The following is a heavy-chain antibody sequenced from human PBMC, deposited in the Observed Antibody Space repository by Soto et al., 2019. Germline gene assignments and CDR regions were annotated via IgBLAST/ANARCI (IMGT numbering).Heavy chain of an antibody. CDR1: GFTFSSFG. V-gene: IGHV3-33*01. Sequence: QVQVVESGGGVVQPRRSLRLSCAASGFTFSSFGMHWVRQAPGKGLGWVSLIWYDGSKKSYGDSVKGRFTISRDNSRNTVYLQMNSLRADDTAVYYCARDASYYSLWSGYYPSRNGMDVWGQGTTVTVSS. D-gene: IGHD3-3*01. CDR2: IWYDGSKK. J-gene: IGHJ6*02. CDR3: ARDASYYSLWSGYYPSRNGMDV.